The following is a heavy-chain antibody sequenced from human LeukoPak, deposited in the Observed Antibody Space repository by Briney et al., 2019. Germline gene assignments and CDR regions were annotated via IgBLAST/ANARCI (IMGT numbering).Heavy chain of an antibody. CDR3: AKGVGDYYDSSGYYLAYFDY. V-gene: IGHV3-23*01. J-gene: IGHJ4*02. CDR2: ISGSGGST. Sequence: GGSLRLSCAASGFTFSSYAMGWVRRAPGKGLEWVSAISGSGGSTYYADSVKGRFTISRDNSKNTLYLQMNSLRAEDTAVYYCAKGVGDYYDSSGYYLAYFDYWGQGTLVTVSS. CDR1: GFTFSSYA. D-gene: IGHD3-22*01.